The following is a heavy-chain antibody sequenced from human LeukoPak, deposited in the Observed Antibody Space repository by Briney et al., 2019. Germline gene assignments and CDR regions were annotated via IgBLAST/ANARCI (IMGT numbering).Heavy chain of an antibody. CDR3: ARSDSSSGEDY. CDR2: IYYSGST. CDR1: GGSISSSSYY. Sequence: SETLSLTCTVSGGSISSSSYYWGWIRQPPGKGLEWIGSIYYSGSTYYNPSLKSRVTISVDTSKNQFSLKLSSVTAADTAVYYCARSDSSSGEDYWGQGTLVTVSS. D-gene: IGHD6-13*01. J-gene: IGHJ4*02. V-gene: IGHV4-39*07.